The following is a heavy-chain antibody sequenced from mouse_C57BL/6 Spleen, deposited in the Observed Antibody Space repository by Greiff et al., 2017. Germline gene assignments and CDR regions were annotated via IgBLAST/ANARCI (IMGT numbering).Heavy chain of an antibody. CDR1: GYTFTSYW. CDR3: ARDYGSSYGFAY. D-gene: IGHD1-1*01. J-gene: IGHJ3*01. Sequence: QVQLQQPGAELVKPGASVKLSCKASGYTFTSYWMQWVKQRPGQGLEWIGEIDPSDSYTNYNQKFKGKATLTVDTSSSTAYMQLSSLTSEDSAVYYCARDYGSSYGFAYWGQGTLVTVSA. V-gene: IGHV1-50*01. CDR2: IDPSDSYT.